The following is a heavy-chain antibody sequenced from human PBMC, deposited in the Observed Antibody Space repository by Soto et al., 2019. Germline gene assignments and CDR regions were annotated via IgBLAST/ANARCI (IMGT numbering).Heavy chain of an antibody. V-gene: IGHV3-73*01. CDR3: TRPGYCSGGSCYDYYYGMDV. CDR1: GFTFSGSA. D-gene: IGHD2-15*01. J-gene: IGHJ6*02. CDR2: IRSKANSYAT. Sequence: EVQLVEPGGGLVQPGGSLKLSCAASGFTFSGSAMHWVRQASGKGLEWVGRIRSKANSYATAYAASVKGRFTISRDDSKNTAYLQMNSLKTEDTAVYYCTRPGYCSGGSCYDYYYGMDVWGQGTTVTVSS.